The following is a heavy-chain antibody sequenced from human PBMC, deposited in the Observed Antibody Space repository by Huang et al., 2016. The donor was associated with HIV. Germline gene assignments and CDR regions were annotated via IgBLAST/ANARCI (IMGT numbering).Heavy chain of an antibody. D-gene: IGHD5-18*01. Sequence: EVLLVQSGAELKEPGESLKISCKASGYGFSSYWIGWVRQKPGKGLAWMGIIYPCDSETKYRPSFDGQVTISADKSTRTAYLQWESLKAPDTAIYFCARQVDGFRSHFDFWGQGTLVSVSS. V-gene: IGHV5-51*01. J-gene: IGHJ4*02. CDR2: IYPCDSET. CDR1: GYGFSSYW. CDR3: ARQVDGFRSHFDF.